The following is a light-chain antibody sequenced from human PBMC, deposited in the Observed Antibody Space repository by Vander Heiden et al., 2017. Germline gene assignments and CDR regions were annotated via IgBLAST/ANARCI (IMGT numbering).Light chain of an antibody. CDR2: SAA. Sequence: DIQLTQSPSSLSASVGDRVTLTCRASQSISSYLNWYLQKPGKAPQLLIYSAASLQSGVPSRFSVSGSETDFSLSICSLQPVDFATFYCQQSYDFPRTFGEGTKVDIK. CDR1: QSISSY. V-gene: IGKV1-39*01. J-gene: IGKJ1*01. CDR3: QQSYDFPRT.